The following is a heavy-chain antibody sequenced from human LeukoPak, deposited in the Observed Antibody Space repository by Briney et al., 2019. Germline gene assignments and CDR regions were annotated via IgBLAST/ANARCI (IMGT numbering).Heavy chain of an antibody. CDR3: ARDQGREYNWFDP. CDR1: GYTFTSYD. V-gene: IGHV1-2*02. Sequence: ASVKVSCKASGYTFTSYDINWVRQATGQGLEWMGWINPNSGGTAYAQKFQDRVTMTRDTSISTAYMELSSLRSDDTAVYYCARDQGREYNWFDPWGQGTLVTVSS. J-gene: IGHJ5*02. CDR2: INPNSGGT.